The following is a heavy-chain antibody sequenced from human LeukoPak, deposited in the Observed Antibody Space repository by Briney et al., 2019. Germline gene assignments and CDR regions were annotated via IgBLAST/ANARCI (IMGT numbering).Heavy chain of an antibody. D-gene: IGHD6-13*01. V-gene: IGHV4-34*01. Sequence: PSETLSLTCAVYGGSFSGYYWSWIRQPPGKGLEWIGEINHSGSTNYNPSLKSRVTISVDTSKNQFSLKLSSVTAADTAVYYCARQAAGTSPTYFDYWGQGTLVTVSS. CDR2: INHSGST. CDR1: GGSFSGYY. CDR3: ARQAAGTSPTYFDY. J-gene: IGHJ4*02.